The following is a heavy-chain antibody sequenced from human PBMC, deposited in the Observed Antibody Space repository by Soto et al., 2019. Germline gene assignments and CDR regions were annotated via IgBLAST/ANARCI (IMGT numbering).Heavy chain of an antibody. J-gene: IGHJ4*02. CDR3: ARGSSSWYHNSPLFDY. CDR1: SGSISISNW. CDR2: IYHSGST. D-gene: IGHD6-13*01. V-gene: IGHV4-4*02. Sequence: QVHLQESGPGLVKPSGTLSLTCAVSSGSISISNWWSWVRQPPGKGLEWIGEIYHSGSTNYNPSLKSRVTISVDKSKNQSSLKLSSVTAADTAVYYCARGSSSWYHNSPLFDYWGQGTLVTVSS.